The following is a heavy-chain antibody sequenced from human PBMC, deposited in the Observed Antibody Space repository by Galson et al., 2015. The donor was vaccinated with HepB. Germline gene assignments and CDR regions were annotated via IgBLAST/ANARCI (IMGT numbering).Heavy chain of an antibody. J-gene: IGHJ4*02. V-gene: IGHV3-7*03. Sequence: SLRLSCAASGFIFSSNGMSGVRQAQGKGQEWVANINQNGTEKHYVPDVQGRFTIPRDNARDSLYLQLNSLRDSDTAIYYCARLRVTRVRGLVGVYFDLWGQGTLVPVTS. CDR2: INQNGTEK. D-gene: IGHD3-10*01. CDR3: ARLRVTRVRGLVGVYFDL. CDR1: GFIFSSNG.